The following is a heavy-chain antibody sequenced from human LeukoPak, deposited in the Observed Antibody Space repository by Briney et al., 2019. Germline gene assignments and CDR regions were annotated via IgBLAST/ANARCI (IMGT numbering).Heavy chain of an antibody. V-gene: IGHV1-8*03. CDR3: ASTAITMVRGVIADAFDI. Sequence: ASVKVSCKASGYTFTGYYMHWVRQAPGQGLEWMGWINPNSGNTGYAQKFQGRVTITRNTSISTAYMELSSLRSEDTAVYYCASTAITMVRGVIADAFDIWGQGTMVTVSS. CDR1: GYTFTGYY. D-gene: IGHD3-10*01. CDR2: INPNSGNT. J-gene: IGHJ3*02.